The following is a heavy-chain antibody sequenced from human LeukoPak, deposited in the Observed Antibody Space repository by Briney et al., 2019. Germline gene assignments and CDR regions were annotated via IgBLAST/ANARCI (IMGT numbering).Heavy chain of an antibody. Sequence: ASVKVSCKVSGYTFTSYAMHWVRQAPGQRLEWMGWINAGNGNTKYSQKFQGRVTITRDTSASTAYMELSSLRSEDTAVYYCASAKAYYYDSSGYYPFHYWGQGTLVTVSS. J-gene: IGHJ4*02. CDR1: GYTFTSYA. D-gene: IGHD3-22*01. CDR3: ASAKAYYYDSSGYYPFHY. CDR2: INAGNGNT. V-gene: IGHV1-3*01.